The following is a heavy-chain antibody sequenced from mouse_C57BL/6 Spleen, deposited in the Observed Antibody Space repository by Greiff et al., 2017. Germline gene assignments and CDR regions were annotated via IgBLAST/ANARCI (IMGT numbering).Heavy chain of an antibody. Sequence: EVKVVESGGGLVKPGGSLKLSCAASGFTFSDYGMHWVRQAPEKGLEWVAYISSGSSTIYYADTVKGRFTISRDNAMNTLFLQMTSLRSEDTAMYYCASPGWDGAWFAYWGQGTLVTVSA. D-gene: IGHD4-1*01. V-gene: IGHV5-17*01. CDR1: GFTFSDYG. CDR2: ISSGSSTI. J-gene: IGHJ3*01. CDR3: ASPGWDGAWFAY.